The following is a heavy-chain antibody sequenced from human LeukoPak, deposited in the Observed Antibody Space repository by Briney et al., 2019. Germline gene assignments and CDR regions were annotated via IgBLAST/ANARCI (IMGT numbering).Heavy chain of an antibody. Sequence: SETLSLTCTVSGGSISSSSYYWGWIRQPPGKGLEWIGSIYYSGSTYYNPSLKSRVTISVDTSKNQFSLKLSSVTAADTAVYYCAREKGHSNFDYWGQGTLVTVSS. CDR3: AREKGHSNFDY. CDR1: GGSISSSSYY. CDR2: IYYSGST. V-gene: IGHV4-39*07. J-gene: IGHJ4*02. D-gene: IGHD4-11*01.